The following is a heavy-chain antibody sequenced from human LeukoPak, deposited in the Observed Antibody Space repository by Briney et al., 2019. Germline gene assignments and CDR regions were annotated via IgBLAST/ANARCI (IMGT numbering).Heavy chain of an antibody. CDR3: AKDERNWNYNLASQTYD. V-gene: IGHV3-30-3*01. CDR1: GFTFSSYA. CDR2: ISYDGSNK. D-gene: IGHD1-7*01. Sequence: PGGSLRLSCAASGFTFSSYAMHWVRQAPGKGLEWVAVISYDGSNKYYADSVKGRFTISGDNSKNTLYLQMSSLRAEDTAVYYCAKDERNWNYNLASQTYDWGQGTLVTVSS. J-gene: IGHJ4*02.